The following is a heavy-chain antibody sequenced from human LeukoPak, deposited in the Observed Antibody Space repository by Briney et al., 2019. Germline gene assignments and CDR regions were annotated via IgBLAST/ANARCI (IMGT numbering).Heavy chain of an antibody. J-gene: IGHJ5*02. CDR2: IYYSGST. Sequence: PSETLSLTCTVSGGSISSYYWSWIRQPPGKGLEWIGYIYYSGSTNYNPSLKSRGTISVDTSKNQFSLKLSSVTAADTAVYYCARVSSSSWYRNWFDPWGQGTLVTVSS. CDR3: ARVSSSSWYRNWFDP. V-gene: IGHV4-59*01. D-gene: IGHD6-13*01. CDR1: GGSISSYY.